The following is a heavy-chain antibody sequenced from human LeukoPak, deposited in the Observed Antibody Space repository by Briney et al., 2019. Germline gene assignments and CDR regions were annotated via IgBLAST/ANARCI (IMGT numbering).Heavy chain of an antibody. CDR1: AGSISNHY. J-gene: IGHJ5*02. Sequence: SETLSLTCTVAAGSISNHYWSWTRQSPGKGLEWIAYIFYTGSYNYNPSLKSRVYISVDTSKNQFSLNLTSVTAADTAVYYRARGRSSLDLWGQGTLVTVSS. D-gene: IGHD6-19*01. CDR3: ARGRSSLDL. CDR2: IFYTGSY. V-gene: IGHV4-59*11.